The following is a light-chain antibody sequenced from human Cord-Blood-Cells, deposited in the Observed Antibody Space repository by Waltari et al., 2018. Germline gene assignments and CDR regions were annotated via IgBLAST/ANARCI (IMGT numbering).Light chain of an antibody. CDR2: DAS. CDR3: QQEDNLPLT. V-gene: IGKV1-33*01. J-gene: IGKJ4*01. Sequence: IQMIPSPSSLSASVRDSVTITCQASQDISNYVNWYQQKPGKAPKLLIYDASNLETGVPSRVRGSGSGTDFTFTISRLQPEDIATYYCQQEDNLPLTFGGGTKVEIK. CDR1: QDISNY.